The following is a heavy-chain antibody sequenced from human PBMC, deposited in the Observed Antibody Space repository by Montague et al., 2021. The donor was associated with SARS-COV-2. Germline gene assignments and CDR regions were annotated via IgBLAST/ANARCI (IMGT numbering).Heavy chain of an antibody. V-gene: IGHV4-61*02. J-gene: IGHJ6*02. CDR1: GGSVSSGSYY. D-gene: IGHD3-22*01. CDR2: IYTSGSS. Sequence: TLSLTCTVSGGSVSSGSYYWSWIRQPAGKGPEWIGRIYTSGSSNYNPSLKSRVTISVDTSKNQFSLKVSSVTAADTAVYYCARERSADYYDGSGYHSYKYGMDVWGQGTTVTVSS. CDR3: ARERSADYYDGSGYHSYKYGMDV.